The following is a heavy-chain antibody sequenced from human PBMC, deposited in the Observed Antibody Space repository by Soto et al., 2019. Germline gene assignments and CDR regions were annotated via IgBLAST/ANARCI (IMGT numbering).Heavy chain of an antibody. CDR3: ARGRGIAVARRWFDP. CDR1: GGSFSGYY. D-gene: IGHD6-19*01. Sequence: QVQLQQWGAGLLKPSEALSLTCGVYGGSFSGYYWCWIRQPPGEGLEWIGEINHSGSTNYNPSLKSRVNTSVHTPKTQPSPKLSSVTAADTAVYYCARGRGIAVARRWFDPWGQGTLVTVSS. CDR2: INHSGST. J-gene: IGHJ5*02. V-gene: IGHV4-34*01.